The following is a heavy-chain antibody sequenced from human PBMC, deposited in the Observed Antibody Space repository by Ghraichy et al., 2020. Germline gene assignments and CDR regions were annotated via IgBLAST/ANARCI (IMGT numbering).Heavy chain of an antibody. Sequence: SQTLSLTCTVSGGSISSYYWSWIRQPAGKGLEWIGHIYTTGSTSYNPSLKSRVTMSVDTSKNQFSLKLSSVTAADTAVYYCARDERYYDSSGYSIWFDPWGQGTLVTVSS. D-gene: IGHD3-22*01. CDR2: IYTTGST. CDR3: ARDERYYDSSGYSIWFDP. J-gene: IGHJ5*02. CDR1: GGSISSYY. V-gene: IGHV4-4*07.